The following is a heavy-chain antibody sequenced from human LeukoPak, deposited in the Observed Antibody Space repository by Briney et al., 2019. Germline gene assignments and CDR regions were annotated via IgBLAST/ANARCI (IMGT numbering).Heavy chain of an antibody. CDR3: ARSYYYDSSGYSDY. Sequence: ASVKVSCKASGYTFTGYYMHWVRQAPGQGLEWMGWINPNSGGTNYAQKFQGRVTMTRDTSISTAYMELSRLRSDDTAVYYCARSYYYDSSGYSDYWGQGTLVTVFS. J-gene: IGHJ4*02. V-gene: IGHV1-2*02. CDR2: INPNSGGT. D-gene: IGHD3-22*01. CDR1: GYTFTGYY.